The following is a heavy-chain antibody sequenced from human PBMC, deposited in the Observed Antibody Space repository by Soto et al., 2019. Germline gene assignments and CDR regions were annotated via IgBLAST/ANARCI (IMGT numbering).Heavy chain of an antibody. J-gene: IGHJ6*02. Sequence: QVHLVQSGAEVKKPGSSVKVSCKTSGGSFNNYAVSWVRQVPGQGLEWMGGIIPNFDTPNYAQKFQDRVTILADESTSTVYMELRSLRSNVTAVYYWAVAMVREILIFESSGMHVWGQGTTVIVSS. V-gene: IGHV1-69*01. CDR2: IIPNFDTP. CDR1: GGSFNNYA. D-gene: IGHD3-10*01. CDR3: AVAMVREILIFESSGMHV.